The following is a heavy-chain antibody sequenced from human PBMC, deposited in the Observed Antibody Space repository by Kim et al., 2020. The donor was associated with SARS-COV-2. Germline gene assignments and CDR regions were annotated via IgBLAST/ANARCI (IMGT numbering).Heavy chain of an antibody. V-gene: IGHV3-43*01. CDR2: ISWDGGST. Sequence: GGSLRLSCAASGFTFDDYTMHWVRQAPGKGLEWVSLISWDGGSTYYADSVKGRFTISRDNSKNSLYLQMNSLRTEDTALYYCAKDIGERWELPYYLFDYWGQGTLVTVSS. D-gene: IGHD1-26*01. J-gene: IGHJ4*02. CDR3: AKDIGERWELPYYLFDY. CDR1: GFTFDDYT.